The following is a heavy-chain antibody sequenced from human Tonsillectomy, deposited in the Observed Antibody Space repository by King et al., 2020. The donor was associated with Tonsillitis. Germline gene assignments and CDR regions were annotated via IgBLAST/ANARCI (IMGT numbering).Heavy chain of an antibody. J-gene: IGHJ4*02. CDR3: AREGGRGGRADY. D-gene: IGHD3-16*01. Sequence: VQLVESGGGLVQPGGSLRLSCAASGFTFSSYWGSWGRQAPGKGLEWVANIKQNGSEKYYVDSVKGRFTISRDNAKNSMYLQMNSLRAGDPGVYYCAREGGRGGRADYWGQGTLVTVSS. CDR1: GFTFSSYW. CDR2: IKQNGSEK. V-gene: IGHV3-7*04.